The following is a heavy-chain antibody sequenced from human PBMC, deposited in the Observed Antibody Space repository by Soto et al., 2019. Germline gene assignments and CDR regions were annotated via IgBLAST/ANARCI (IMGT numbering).Heavy chain of an antibody. V-gene: IGHV4-34*01. CDR3: ARAGDCTNGVCYAFDI. CDR1: GGSFSGYY. CDR2: INHSGST. J-gene: IGHJ3*02. D-gene: IGHD2-8*01. Sequence: SETLSLTCAVYGGSFSGYYWSWIRQPPGKGLEWVGEINHSGSTNYNPSIKSRVTISGDTSKNQFSLRLSSVTAADTAVYYCARAGDCTNGVCYAFDIWGQGTMVTVSS.